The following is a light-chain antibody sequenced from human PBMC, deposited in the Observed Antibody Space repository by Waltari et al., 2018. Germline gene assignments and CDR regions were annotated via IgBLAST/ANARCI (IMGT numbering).Light chain of an antibody. CDR3: AGVDERVRGRV. CDR2: NNN. Sequence: QSVLTQPPSASGTPGQRVTISCSGSTSNIGANLVYWYQQLPGKAPKLIIYNNNQRHSGVPDRFSDSKACTSASLDISRLRSEDEAEYYCAGVDERVRGRVFGGRTKLTVL. V-gene: IGLV1-47*02. CDR1: TSNIGANL. J-gene: IGLJ3*02.